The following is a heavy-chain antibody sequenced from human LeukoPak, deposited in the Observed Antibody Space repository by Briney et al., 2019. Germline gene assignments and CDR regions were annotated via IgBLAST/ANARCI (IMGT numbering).Heavy chain of an antibody. D-gene: IGHD6-19*01. J-gene: IGHJ4*02. CDR1: GFPFSSHW. Sequence: GGSLRLSCAASGFPFSSHWLSWFRQSPGKGLEWVAHISHDGSEKHYVDSVKGRFTVSRDNARNSQFPQMNSLRVDDTAVYYCASGGGWVFFNWGQGTLVTVSS. V-gene: IGHV3-7*01. CDR3: ASGGGWVFFN. CDR2: ISHDGSEK.